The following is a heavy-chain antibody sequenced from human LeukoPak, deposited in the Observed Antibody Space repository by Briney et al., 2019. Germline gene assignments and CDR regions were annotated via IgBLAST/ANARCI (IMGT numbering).Heavy chain of an antibody. CDR1: GGSISNSNYY. D-gene: IGHD2-2*01. Sequence: PSETLSLTCSVSGGSISNSNYYWGWIRLPPGKGMEWIGTIYYSGSTNYNPSLKSRVTISVDTSKNQFSLKLSSVTAADTAVYYCARALVPAAGRNWFDPWGQGTLVTVSS. CDR3: ARALVPAAGRNWFDP. J-gene: IGHJ5*02. CDR2: IYYSGST. V-gene: IGHV4-39*07.